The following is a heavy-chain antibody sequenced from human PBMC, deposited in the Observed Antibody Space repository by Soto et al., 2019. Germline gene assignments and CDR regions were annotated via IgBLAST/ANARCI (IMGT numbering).Heavy chain of an antibody. Sequence: GASVKVSCKASGYTFTSYGISWVRQAPGQGLEWMGWISAYNGNTNYAQKLQGRVTMTTDTSTSTAYMELRSLRADDTAVYYCARDLEAIADIDEYDGMDVWGQGTMVTVSS. CDR2: ISAYNGNT. CDR1: GYTFTSYG. D-gene: IGHD5-12*01. CDR3: ARDLEAIADIDEYDGMDV. J-gene: IGHJ6*02. V-gene: IGHV1-18*01.